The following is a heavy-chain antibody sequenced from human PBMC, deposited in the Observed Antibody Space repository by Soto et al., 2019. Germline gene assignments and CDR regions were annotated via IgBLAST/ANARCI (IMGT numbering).Heavy chain of an antibody. CDR3: ASPAGIAVAGDY. V-gene: IGHV3-21*01. CDR2: ISSSSSYI. Sequence: EVQLVESGGGLVKPGGSLRLSCAASGFTFSSYSMNWVRQAPGKGLEWVSSISSSSSYIYYADSVKGRFTISRDNAKNSLYLQMNSLRAEDTAVYYCASPAGIAVAGDYWGQGTLVTVSS. D-gene: IGHD6-19*01. CDR1: GFTFSSYS. J-gene: IGHJ4*02.